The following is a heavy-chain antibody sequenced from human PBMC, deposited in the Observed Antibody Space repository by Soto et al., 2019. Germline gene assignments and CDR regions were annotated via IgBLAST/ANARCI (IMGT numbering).Heavy chain of an antibody. CDR2: IYYSGST. CDR3: ARDPLTVITPRECDH. V-gene: IGHV4-59*01. CDR1: GGSISSYY. D-gene: IGHD4-17*01. Sequence: SETLSLTCTVSGGSISSYYWSWIRQPPGKGLEWIGYIYYSGSTNYNPSLKSRVTISVDTSKNQFSLKLSSVTAADTAVYYCARDPLTVITPRECDHWGQGTLVTVSS. J-gene: IGHJ4*02.